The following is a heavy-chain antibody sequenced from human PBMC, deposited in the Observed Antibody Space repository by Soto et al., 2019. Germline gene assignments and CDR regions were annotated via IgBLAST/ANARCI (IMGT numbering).Heavy chain of an antibody. J-gene: IGHJ6*02. D-gene: IGHD3-3*01. V-gene: IGHV3-7*05. CDR3: ARGGMPIFGVVSSPYYRGMDV. CDR2: VRQEGTEQ. CDR1: GFTFSRFW. Sequence: GGSLRLCCTASGFTFSRFWMSWVRQSPGKGLEWVANVRQEGTEQYYVDSVKGRFTTSRDNAKNSLYLQMNSLRAEDTAVYYCARGGMPIFGVVSSPYYRGMDVWGQGTTVTVSS.